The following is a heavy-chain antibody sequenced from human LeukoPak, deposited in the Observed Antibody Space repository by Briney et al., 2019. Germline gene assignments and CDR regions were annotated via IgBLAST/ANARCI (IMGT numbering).Heavy chain of an antibody. D-gene: IGHD3-16*01. Sequence: GGSLRLPCAASGFTFSSYELYWVRQAPGKGLEWISYISSSSTIIKYADSVRGRFTISRDDARESLYLQMSSLRADDTAIYYCGASRQYVGAFDIWGQGTLVTVSS. CDR1: GFTFSSYE. V-gene: IGHV3-48*03. CDR2: ISSSSTII. J-gene: IGHJ3*02. CDR3: GASRQYVGAFDI.